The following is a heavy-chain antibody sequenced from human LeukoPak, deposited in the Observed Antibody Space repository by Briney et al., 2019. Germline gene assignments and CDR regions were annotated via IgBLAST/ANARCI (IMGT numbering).Heavy chain of an antibody. V-gene: IGHV3-9*01. Sequence: PGGSLRLSCAASGFTFDDYAMHWVRQAPGKGLEWVSGISWNSGSIGYADSVKGRFTISRDNAKNSLYLQMNSLRAEDTALYYCAKEYGSGSYSAYFDYWGQGTLVTVSS. CDR2: ISWNSGSI. CDR1: GFTFDDYA. J-gene: IGHJ4*02. D-gene: IGHD3-10*01. CDR3: AKEYGSGSYSAYFDY.